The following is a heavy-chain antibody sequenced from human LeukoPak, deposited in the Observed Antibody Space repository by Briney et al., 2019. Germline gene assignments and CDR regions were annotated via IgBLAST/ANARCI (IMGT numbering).Heavy chain of an antibody. Sequence: ASVKVSCKASGYTFTGYNMHWVRQAPGQGPEWMGWINPNSGVTNYAQKFQGRVTMTRDTSINTAYMDLSRLRSDDTAVYYCARAPLGPTWNWFDPWGQGTLVTVSS. V-gene: IGHV1-2*02. D-gene: IGHD2/OR15-2a*01. CDR2: INPNSGVT. CDR1: GYTFTGYN. CDR3: ARAPLGPTWNWFDP. J-gene: IGHJ5*02.